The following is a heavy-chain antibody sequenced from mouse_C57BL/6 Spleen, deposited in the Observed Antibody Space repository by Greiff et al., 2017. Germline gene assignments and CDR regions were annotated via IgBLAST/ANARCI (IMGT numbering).Heavy chain of an antibody. CDR1: GFSLTSYA. V-gene: IGHV2-9-1*01. J-gene: IGHJ2*01. Sequence: QVQLKESGPGLVAPSQSLSITCTVSGFSLTSYAISWVRQPPGKGLEWLGVIWTGGGTYYNSALKSRLSISKDNSKNQVFLKLNSLQTDDTARYYCARNKNYYGSSLPFDYWGQGTTLTVSS. D-gene: IGHD1-1*01. CDR3: ARNKNYYGSSLPFDY. CDR2: IWTGGGT.